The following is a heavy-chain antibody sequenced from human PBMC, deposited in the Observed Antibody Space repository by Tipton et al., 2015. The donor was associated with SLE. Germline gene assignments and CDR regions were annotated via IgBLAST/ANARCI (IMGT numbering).Heavy chain of an antibody. V-gene: IGHV4-59*01. CDR2: THYSGSA. CDR1: GDSLSTFY. D-gene: IGHD7-27*01. J-gene: IGHJ4*02. CDR3: ATTSNWGVRYFDY. Sequence: TLSLTCSVSGDSLSTFYWSWIRQSPGKGLEWIGNTHYSGSANYSPSLKGRVTISLDTSKNQFSLKLSSVTAADTAVYYCATTSNWGVRYFDYWGQGTLVTVSS.